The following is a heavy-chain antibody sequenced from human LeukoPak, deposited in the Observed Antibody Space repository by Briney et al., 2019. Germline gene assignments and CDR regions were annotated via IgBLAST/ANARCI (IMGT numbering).Heavy chain of an antibody. J-gene: IGHJ4*02. CDR2: INYNWDST. Sequence: GGSLTLFCAASGFSFNTYAMHWLRQATGKGLEYVSAINYNWDSTYYATSVKGRFIISRDNSKKTLFLQMGSLRAEDTAVYYCARDSGGDTYNDYFDSWGQGTLVTVSS. D-gene: IGHD5-24*01. CDR1: GFSFNTYA. CDR3: ARDSGGDTYNDYFDS. V-gene: IGHV3-64*01.